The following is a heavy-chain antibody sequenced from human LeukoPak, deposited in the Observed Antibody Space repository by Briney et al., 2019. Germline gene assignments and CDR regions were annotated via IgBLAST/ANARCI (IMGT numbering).Heavy chain of an antibody. V-gene: IGHV1-8*03. CDR3: AREPGENAFDI. CDR2: MNPNSGNT. Sequence: ASVKVSCKASGYTFTSYDINWVRQATGQGLEWMGWMNPNSGNTGYAQKFQGRVTITRSTSISTAYMELSSLRSEDTAVYYCAREPGENAFDIWGQGTMVTVSS. J-gene: IGHJ3*02. CDR1: GYTFTSYD. D-gene: IGHD3-10*01.